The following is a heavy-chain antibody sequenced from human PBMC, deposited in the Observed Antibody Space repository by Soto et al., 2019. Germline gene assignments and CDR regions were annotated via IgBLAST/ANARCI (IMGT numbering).Heavy chain of an antibody. D-gene: IGHD2-2*01. Sequence: SVKVSCRASGGTFSSYAISWVRQAPGQGFEWMGGIIPIFGTANYAQKFQGRVTITADESTSTAYMELSSLRSEDTAVYYCARACRVVPAAMFSWFDPWGQGTLVTVSS. CDR1: GGTFSSYA. CDR2: IIPIFGTA. V-gene: IGHV1-69*13. J-gene: IGHJ5*02. CDR3: ARACRVVPAAMFSWFDP.